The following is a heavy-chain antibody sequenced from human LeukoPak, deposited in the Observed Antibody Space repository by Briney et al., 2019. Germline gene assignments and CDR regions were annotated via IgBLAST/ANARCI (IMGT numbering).Heavy chain of an antibody. V-gene: IGHV3-23*01. J-gene: IGHJ4*02. CDR1: EFTFNNYA. Sequence: HPGGSLRLSCAASEFTFNNYAMSWVRQAPGKGLEWVAVTSGDEDSTHYAESVRGRFIISTDNSKSSLYLQMNSLRAEDTAVYYCTKDLMTGFSNGWHFGSWGQGTLVTVSS. CDR2: TSGDEDST. D-gene: IGHD6-19*01. CDR3: TKDLMTGFSNGWHFGS.